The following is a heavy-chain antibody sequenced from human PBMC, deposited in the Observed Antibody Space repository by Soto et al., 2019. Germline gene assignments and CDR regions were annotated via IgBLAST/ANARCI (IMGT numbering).Heavy chain of an antibody. V-gene: IGHV4-59*01. CDR2: IYYSGST. CDR1: GGSMSTYY. Sequence: VQLQESGPGLVKPSETLSLTCTVSGGSMSTYYWSWFRQPPGKGLEWIGYIYYSGSTDYNPSLKRRVTISVDTSNNQFSLKLSSVTAADTAVYYCARGGWYIDYWGQGTLVTVSS. CDR3: ARGGWYIDY. J-gene: IGHJ4*02. D-gene: IGHD6-19*01.